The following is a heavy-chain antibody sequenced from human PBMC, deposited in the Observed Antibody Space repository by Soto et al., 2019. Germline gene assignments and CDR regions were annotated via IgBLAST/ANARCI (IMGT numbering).Heavy chain of an antibody. J-gene: IGHJ4*02. CDR2: IYWDDDK. V-gene: IGHV2-5*02. D-gene: IGHD5-18*01. Sequence: QITLKESGPTLVKPTQTLTLTCTFSGFSLSTSGVGVGWIRQPPGKALEWLALIYWDDDKRYSPSLKSRLTITKGTSQNPVVLTMTNMDPVDTGTYFCAHRGGGAPIQLWGYWGQGTLVTVSS. CDR1: GFSLSTSGVG. CDR3: AHRGGGAPIQLWGY.